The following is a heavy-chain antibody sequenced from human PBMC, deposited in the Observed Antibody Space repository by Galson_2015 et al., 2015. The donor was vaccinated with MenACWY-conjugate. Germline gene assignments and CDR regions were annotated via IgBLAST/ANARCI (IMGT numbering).Heavy chain of an antibody. Sequence: SAKVSCKASGDTFTSYAISWLRQAPGQGLEWMGGVIPVFGSPYYAQQFQDRVTIIADDSTSTAYMELFSLTSDDTAVYYCARTPLSGPLLIWSSWFDPWGQGTLVTVSS. CDR1: GDTFTSYA. J-gene: IGHJ5*02. CDR2: VIPVFGSP. D-gene: IGHD3-3*01. V-gene: IGHV1-69*13. CDR3: ARTPLSGPLLIWSSWFDP.